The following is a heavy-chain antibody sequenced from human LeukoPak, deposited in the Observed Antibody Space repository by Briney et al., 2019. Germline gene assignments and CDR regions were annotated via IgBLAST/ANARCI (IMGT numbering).Heavy chain of an antibody. V-gene: IGHV3-7*03. CDR3: VVTRTRGDH. CDR2: INQDGSDK. J-gene: IGHJ4*02. Sequence: PGGSLRLSCAASGFTLSNYWMTWVRQAPGKGLEWVANINQDGSDKYYVDSVKGRFSISRDNTKNSLFLQMNSLRAEDTAAYYCVVTRTRGDHWGQGTLVTVSS. D-gene: IGHD2-21*01. CDR1: GFTLSNYW.